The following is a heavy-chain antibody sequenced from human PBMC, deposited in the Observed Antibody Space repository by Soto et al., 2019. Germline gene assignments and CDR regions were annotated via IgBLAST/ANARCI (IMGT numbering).Heavy chain of an antibody. CDR1: GGSISSYY. V-gene: IGHV4-59*01. Sequence: QVQLQESGPGLVKPSETLSLTCTVSGGSISSYYWSWIRQPPGKGLEWIGYIYYSGSTNYNPSLKSRISVSVDTSTNQFSLKLSSVTAADTAVYYCARRVWDRYYYYGMDVWGKGTTVTVSS. D-gene: IGHD6-6*01. CDR3: ARRVWDRYYYYGMDV. CDR2: IYYSGST. J-gene: IGHJ6*04.